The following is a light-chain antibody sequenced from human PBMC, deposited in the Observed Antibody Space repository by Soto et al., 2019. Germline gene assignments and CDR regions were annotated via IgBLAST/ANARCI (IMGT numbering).Light chain of an antibody. CDR2: EVS. Sequence: QSVLTQPASVSGSPGQSITISCSGASSDIGPYDYVSWYQHHPGRAPKLLIYEVSNRPSGVSYRFSGSKSGNTASLTISGFQAEDEGDYYCTTFAPGRIYVFGSGTKLTVL. J-gene: IGLJ1*01. CDR1: SSDIGPYDY. CDR3: TTFAPGRIYV. V-gene: IGLV2-14*01.